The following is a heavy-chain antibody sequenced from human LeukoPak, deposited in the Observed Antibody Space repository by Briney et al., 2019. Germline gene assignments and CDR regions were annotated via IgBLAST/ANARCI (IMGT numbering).Heavy chain of an antibody. CDR1: GGSFSGYY. J-gene: IGHJ4*02. D-gene: IGHD4-17*01. CDR3: ARLAPGDYQVGGFDY. CDR2: INHSGST. Sequence: PSETLSLTCAVYGGSFSGYYWSWIRQPPGKGLEWIGEINHSGSTNYNPSLKSRVTISVDTSKNQFSLKLSSVTAADTAVYYCARLAPGDYQVGGFDYWGQGTLVTVSS. V-gene: IGHV4-34*01.